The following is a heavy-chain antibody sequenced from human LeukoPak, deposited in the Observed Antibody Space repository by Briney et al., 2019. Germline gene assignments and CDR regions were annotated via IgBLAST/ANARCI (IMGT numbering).Heavy chain of an antibody. J-gene: IGHJ4*02. D-gene: IGHD6-13*01. V-gene: IGHV1-46*04. CDR2: INPSGGST. CDR1: GYTFTSYY. CDR3: ARQTDSSSWIHPRYYFDY. Sequence: GASVKVSCKASGYTFTSYYMHWVRQAPGQGLEWMGIINPSGGSTSYAQKLQGRVTMTRDTSTSTVYMELSSLRSEDTAVYYCARQTDSSSWIHPRYYFDYWGQGTLVTVSS.